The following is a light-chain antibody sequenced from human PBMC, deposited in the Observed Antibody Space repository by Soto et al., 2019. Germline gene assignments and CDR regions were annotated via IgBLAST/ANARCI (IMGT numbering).Light chain of an antibody. CDR2: KAT. CDR3: KQYYDFQYT. CDR1: QSIGSW. Sequence: DIQMTQSPSTLSASVGDGVTITCRASQSIGSWLAWYQQKPGKAPKLLLDKATNLQSGVASRFSCSGSGTDLSLTISSLQPVDSATYFCKQYYDFQYTCRPGTKLEF. J-gene: IGKJ2*01. V-gene: IGKV1-5*03.